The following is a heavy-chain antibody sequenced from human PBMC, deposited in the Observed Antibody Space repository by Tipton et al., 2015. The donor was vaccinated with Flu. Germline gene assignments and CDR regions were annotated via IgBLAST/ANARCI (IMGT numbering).Heavy chain of an antibody. CDR3: VKAPGTYSYSYPDF. Sequence: SLRLSCTVSGDSISSGGAYWSWIRQHPGKGLEWVSGISWNSGRVGYADSVKGRFTISRDNAKNSLFLQMDSLRLEDTAMYYCVKAPGTYSYSYPDFWGQGTLVTVSS. CDR1: GDSISSGGAY. D-gene: IGHD5-18*01. CDR2: ISWNSGRV. J-gene: IGHJ4*02. V-gene: IGHV3-9*01.